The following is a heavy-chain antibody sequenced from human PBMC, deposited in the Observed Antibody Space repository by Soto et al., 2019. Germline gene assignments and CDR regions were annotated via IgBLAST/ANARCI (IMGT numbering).Heavy chain of an antibody. CDR3: ARGDRGAFDL. D-gene: IGHD2-21*02. CDR1: GFTFSSYG. J-gene: IGHJ3*01. V-gene: IGHV3-30*04. CDR2: ISNDGSSK. Sequence: PGGSLRLSCAASGFTFSSYGMHWVRQAPGKGLEWVAGISNDGSSKSYADSVKGRFTISRENAKNTVYLQMNSLRVEDTGVYFCARGDRGAFDLWGQGTMVTVSS.